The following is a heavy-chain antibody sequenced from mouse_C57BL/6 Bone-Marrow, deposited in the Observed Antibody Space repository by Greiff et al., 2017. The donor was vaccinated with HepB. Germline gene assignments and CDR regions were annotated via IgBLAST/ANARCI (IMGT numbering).Heavy chain of an antibody. CDR3: ARFYYGSKGYWYFDV. D-gene: IGHD1-1*01. CDR1: GFNIKDYY. CDR2: IDPEDGET. J-gene: IGHJ1*03. V-gene: IGHV14-2*01. Sequence: VQLQQSGAELVKPGASVKLSCTASGFNIKDYYMHWVKQRTEQGLEWIGRIDPEDGETKYAPTFQGKATITADTSSNTAYLQLSSLTSEDTAVYYCARFYYGSKGYWYFDVWGTGTTVTVSS.